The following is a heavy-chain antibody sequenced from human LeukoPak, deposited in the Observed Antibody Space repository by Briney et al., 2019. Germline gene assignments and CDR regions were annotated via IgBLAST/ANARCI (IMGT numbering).Heavy chain of an antibody. CDR2: ISYDGSNK. CDR1: GFAFSSYG. V-gene: IGHV3-30*18. J-gene: IGHJ3*02. Sequence: GGSLRLSCAASGFAFSSYGMHWVRQAPGKGLEWVAFISYDGSNKYYADSVKGRFTISRDNSENTLYLQMSSLRTDDTDAYFCVKGLESGYYLDAFDIWGQGTMVTVSS. CDR3: VKGLESGYYLDAFDI. D-gene: IGHD3-22*01.